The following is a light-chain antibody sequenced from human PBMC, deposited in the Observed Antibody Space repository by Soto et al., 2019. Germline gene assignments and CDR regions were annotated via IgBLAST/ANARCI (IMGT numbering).Light chain of an antibody. CDR2: DVS. V-gene: IGLV2-14*03. Sequence: QSALTQPASVSGSPGQSINISCTGTSSDVGGYNYVSWYQHHPGKAPKLIIYDVSNRPSGVSNPFSGSKSGNTASLTISGLQPEDEADYYCGSYTTSNTRQIVFGTGTKVTVI. CDR1: SSDVGGYNY. J-gene: IGLJ1*01. CDR3: GSYTTSNTRQIV.